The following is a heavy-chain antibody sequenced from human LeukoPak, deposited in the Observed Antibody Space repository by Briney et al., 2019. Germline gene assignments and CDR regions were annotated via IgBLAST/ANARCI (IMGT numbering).Heavy chain of an antibody. D-gene: IGHD2-15*01. CDR3: AKSGYCSGGSCYAFDY. CDR2: ISYDGSNK. J-gene: IGHJ4*02. Sequence: GRSLRLSCAASGFTFSSYGMHWVRQAPGKGLEWVAAISYDGSNKYYADSVKGRFTISRDNSKNTLYLQMNSLRAEDTAVYYCAKSGYCSGGSCYAFDYWGQGTLVTVSS. V-gene: IGHV3-30*18. CDR1: GFTFSSYG.